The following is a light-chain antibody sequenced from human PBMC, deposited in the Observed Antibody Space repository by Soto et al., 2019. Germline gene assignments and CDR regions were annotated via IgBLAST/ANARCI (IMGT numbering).Light chain of an antibody. V-gene: IGKV1-5*03. Sequence: DIQMSQSPSTLSASVGERVTMTCRASQSISSWLAWYQQKPGKAPKLLIYRASSLESGVPSRFSGSGSGTEFTLTISSLQPDDFATYCCQQYNSYSVTFGQGTKVDIK. CDR1: QSISSW. CDR2: RAS. CDR3: QQYNSYSVT. J-gene: IGKJ1*01.